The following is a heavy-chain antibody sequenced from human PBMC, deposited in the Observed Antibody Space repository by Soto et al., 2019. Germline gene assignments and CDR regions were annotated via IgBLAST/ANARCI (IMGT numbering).Heavy chain of an antibody. D-gene: IGHD2-2*01. J-gene: IGHJ5*02. CDR3: ASLKPIVVVPAATGWFDP. CDR2: IIPIFGTA. CDR1: GGTFSSYA. Sequence: QVQLVQCGAEVKRPGSSVKVSCKASGGTFSSYAISWVRQAPGQGLEWMGGIIPIFGTANYAQKFQGRVTITADESTSTAYMELSSLRSEDTAVYYCASLKPIVVVPAATGWFDPWGQGTLVTVSS. V-gene: IGHV1-69*01.